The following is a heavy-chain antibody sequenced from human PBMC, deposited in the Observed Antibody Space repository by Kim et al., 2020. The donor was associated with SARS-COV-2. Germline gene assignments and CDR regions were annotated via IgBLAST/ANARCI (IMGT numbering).Heavy chain of an antibody. J-gene: IGHJ4*02. CDR3: ARGAYGDVSFDY. CDR2: T. D-gene: IGHD4-17*01. Sequence: TKYGQKVKSSVIMTTDTSTNTAYMELWSLRSDDTAMYYCARGAYGDVSFDYWGQGTLVTVSS. V-gene: IGHV1-18*01.